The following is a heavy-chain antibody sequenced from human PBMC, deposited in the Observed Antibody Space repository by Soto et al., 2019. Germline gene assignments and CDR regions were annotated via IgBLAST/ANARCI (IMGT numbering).Heavy chain of an antibody. CDR3: AREPSSGWYSDLGY. CDR1: GYTFTSYG. J-gene: IGHJ4*02. V-gene: IGHV1-18*04. D-gene: IGHD6-19*01. CDR2: ISAYNGNT. Sequence: ASMKVSCKASGYTFTSYGISWVRQAPGQGLEWMGWISAYNGNTNYAQKLQGRVTMTTDTSTSTAYMELRSLRSDDTAVYYCAREPSSGWYSDLGYWGQGTLVTVSS.